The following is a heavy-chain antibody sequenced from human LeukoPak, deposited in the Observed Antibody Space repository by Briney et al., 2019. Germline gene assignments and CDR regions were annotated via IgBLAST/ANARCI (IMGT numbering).Heavy chain of an antibody. CDR3: ASNGYCSGGSCFYGMDV. V-gene: IGHV3-53*01. CDR1: GFTVSSNY. CDR2: IYSGGST. J-gene: IGHJ6*02. Sequence: GGSLRLSCAASGFTVSSNYMSWVRQAPGKGLEWVSIIYSGGSTYYADSVKGRFTISRDNAKNSLYLEVNSLRAEDTAVYWCASNGYCSGGSCFYGMDVWGQGTTVTVSS. D-gene: IGHD2-15*01.